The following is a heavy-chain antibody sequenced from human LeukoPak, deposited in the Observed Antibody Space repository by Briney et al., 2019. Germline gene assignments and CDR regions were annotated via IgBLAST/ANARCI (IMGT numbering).Heavy chain of an antibody. CDR3: ARESHSFDL. V-gene: IGHV3-30*02. CDR2: IENDGTKK. CDR1: GLTFSNFI. J-gene: IGHJ2*01. Sequence: GGSLRLSCEASGLTFSNFIMHWVRQAPGKGLEWVALIENDGTKKYYADSMKGRFTLSRDNSKSTMYLQVNSLRVEDTAVYYCARESHSFDLWGRGTLVTVSS.